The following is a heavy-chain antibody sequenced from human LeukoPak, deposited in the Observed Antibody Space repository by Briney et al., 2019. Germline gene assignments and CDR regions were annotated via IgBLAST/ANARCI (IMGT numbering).Heavy chain of an antibody. V-gene: IGHV3-33*01. D-gene: IGHD6-19*01. CDR3: ALTFHGQWLFRKSFDY. Sequence: GGSLRLSCAASGFTFSSYGMHWVRQAPGKGLEWVAVIWYDGSNKYYADSVKGRFTISRDNAKNSLFLQMNSLRDEDTAVYYCALTFHGQWLFRKSFDYWDQGTLVTVSS. CDR2: IWYDGSNK. J-gene: IGHJ4*02. CDR1: GFTFSSYG.